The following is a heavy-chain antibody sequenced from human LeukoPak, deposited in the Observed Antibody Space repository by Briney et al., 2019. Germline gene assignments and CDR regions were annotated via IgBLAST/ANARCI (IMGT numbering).Heavy chain of an antibody. V-gene: IGHV3-21*01. CDR1: EFTFSTYS. CDR2: ISSSSSYI. Sequence: GGSLRLSCAASEFTFSTYSMNWVRQAPGKGLEWVSSISSSSSYIYYADSVKGRFTISRDNAKNSLYLQMNSLRAEDTAVYYCARGENNYGYYYFDYWGPGTLVTVSS. J-gene: IGHJ4*02. CDR3: ARGENNYGYYYFDY. D-gene: IGHD5-18*01.